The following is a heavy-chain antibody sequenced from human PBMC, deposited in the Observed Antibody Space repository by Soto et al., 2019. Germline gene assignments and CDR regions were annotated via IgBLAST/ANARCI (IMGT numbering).Heavy chain of an antibody. J-gene: IGHJ4*02. Sequence: SETLSLTCTVSGGSVSSSHYYWSWIRQPPGKGLEWIGYIYHTGNTNYSPSLKSRLAISVDTSRNQSSLKLTSVTAADTAVYYCARVGGYSGYGQFDFWGQGTLVTVSS. CDR2: IYHTGNT. CDR3: ARVGGYSGYGQFDF. V-gene: IGHV4-61*01. D-gene: IGHD5-12*01. CDR1: GGSVSSSHYY.